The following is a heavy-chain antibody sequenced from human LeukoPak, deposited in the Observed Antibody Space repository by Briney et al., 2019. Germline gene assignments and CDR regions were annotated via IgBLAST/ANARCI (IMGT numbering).Heavy chain of an antibody. Sequence: SETLSLTCTVSGGSISSYYWSWIRQPPGKGLEWIGYIYYSGSTNYNPSLKSRVTISVDTSKNQFSLKLSSVTAADTAVYYCARQAGASNFDYGGQGTLVTVSS. CDR3: ARQAGASNFDY. D-gene: IGHD1-26*01. J-gene: IGHJ4*02. V-gene: IGHV4-59*08. CDR2: IYYSGST. CDR1: GGSISSYY.